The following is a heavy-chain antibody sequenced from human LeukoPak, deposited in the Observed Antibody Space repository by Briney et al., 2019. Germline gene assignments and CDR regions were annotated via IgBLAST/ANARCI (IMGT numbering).Heavy chain of an antibody. CDR2: INHSGST. Sequence: PSETLSLTCAVYGGSFSGYYWSWIRQPPGKGLEWIGEINHSGSTNYNPSLKSRVTISVDTSKDQFSLKLSSVTAADTAVYYCARLRGYSYGPYYYYYMDVWGKGTTVTVSS. J-gene: IGHJ6*03. V-gene: IGHV4-34*01. D-gene: IGHD5-18*01. CDR1: GGSFSGYY. CDR3: ARLRGYSYGPYYYYYMDV.